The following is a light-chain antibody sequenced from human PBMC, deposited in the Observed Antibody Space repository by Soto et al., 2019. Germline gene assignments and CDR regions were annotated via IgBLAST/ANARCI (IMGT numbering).Light chain of an antibody. CDR2: GAS. J-gene: IGKJ4*01. Sequence: DIQMTQSPSSLSASIGDRVTITCRASQNIRSFLNWYQQKPGKAPQLLIYGASILHNGVPSRFSGSGSGTDFTLTISCLQSEDFATYYCQQYYSYPLTFGGGTKVDIK. V-gene: IGKV1-39*01. CDR3: QQYYSYPLT. CDR1: QNIRSF.